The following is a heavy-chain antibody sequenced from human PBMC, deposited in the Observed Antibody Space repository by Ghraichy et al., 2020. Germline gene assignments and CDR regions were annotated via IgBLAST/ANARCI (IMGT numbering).Heavy chain of an antibody. CDR2: ISGSGGST. CDR3: AKDTGPAQRFLYYYDSSGPDAFDI. Sequence: GGSLRLSCAASGFTFSSYAMSWVRQAPGKGLEWVSAISGSGGSTYYADSVKGRFTISRDNSKNTLYLQMNSLRAEDTAVYYCAKDTGPAQRFLYYYDSSGPDAFDIWGQGTMVTVSS. CDR1: GFTFSSYA. V-gene: IGHV3-23*01. D-gene: IGHD3-22*01. J-gene: IGHJ3*02.